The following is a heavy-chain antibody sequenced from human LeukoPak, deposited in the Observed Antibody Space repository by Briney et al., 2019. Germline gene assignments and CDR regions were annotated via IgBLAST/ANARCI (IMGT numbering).Heavy chain of an antibody. CDR1: GYTFTSLG. CDR2: ISTYNGNT. V-gene: IGHV1-18*01. Sequence: GASVKVSCKASGYTFTSLGISWVRQAPGQGLEWLGWISTYNGNTNYAPKLQGRVTMTTDTSTSTAYMELRSLRSDDTAVYYCARGDHCSTTTCYSYYYGMDVWGQGTTVTVYS. D-gene: IGHD2-2*01. CDR3: ARGDHCSTTTCYSYYYGMDV. J-gene: IGHJ6*02.